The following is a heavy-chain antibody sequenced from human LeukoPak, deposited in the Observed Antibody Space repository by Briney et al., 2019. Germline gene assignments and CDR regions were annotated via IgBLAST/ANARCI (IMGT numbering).Heavy chain of an antibody. D-gene: IGHD3-10*02. V-gene: IGHV3-48*03. CDR1: GFTFSSYE. CDR2: ISSSGSTI. J-gene: IGHJ6*04. CDR3: AELGITMIGGV. Sequence: GGSLRLSCAASGFTFSSYEMNWVRQAPGKGLEWVSYISSSGSTIYYADSVKGRFTISRDNAKNSLHLQMNSLRAEDTAVYYCAELGITMIGGVWGKGTTVTVSS.